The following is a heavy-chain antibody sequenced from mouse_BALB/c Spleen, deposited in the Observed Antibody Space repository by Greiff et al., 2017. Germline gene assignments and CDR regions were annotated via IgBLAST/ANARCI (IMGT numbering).Heavy chain of an antibody. CDR3: ARGDRYDGRSAMDY. D-gene: IGHD2-14*01. V-gene: IGHV5-4*02. CDR2: ISDGGSYT. CDR1: GFTFSDYY. J-gene: IGHJ4*01. Sequence: EVHLVESGGGLVKPGGSLKLSCAASGFTFSDYYMYWVRQTPEKRLEWVATISDGGSYTYYPDSVKGRFTISIDNAKNNLYLQMSSLKSEDTAMYYCARGDRYDGRSAMDYWGQGTSVTVSS.